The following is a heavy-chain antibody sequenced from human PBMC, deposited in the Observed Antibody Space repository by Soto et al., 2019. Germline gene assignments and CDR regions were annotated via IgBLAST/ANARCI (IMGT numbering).Heavy chain of an antibody. Sequence: SVKVSCKASGYTFTSYTISWVRQAPGQGLEWMGRIIPILGIANYAQKFQGRVTITADKSTSTAYMELSSLRSEDTAVYYCAREVPHCSGGSCYPYFDYWGQGTLVTVSS. CDR3: AREVPHCSGGSCYPYFDY. CDR2: IIPILGIA. D-gene: IGHD2-15*01. V-gene: IGHV1-69*04. J-gene: IGHJ4*02. CDR1: GYTFTSYT.